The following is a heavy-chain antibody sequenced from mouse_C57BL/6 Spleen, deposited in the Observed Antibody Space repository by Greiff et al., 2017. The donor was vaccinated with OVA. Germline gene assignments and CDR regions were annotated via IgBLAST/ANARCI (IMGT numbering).Heavy chain of an antibody. CDR2: INPNYGTT. CDR3: GRGDGSSLDY. J-gene: IGHJ2*01. CDR1: GYSFTDYN. D-gene: IGHD1-1*01. Sequence: VQLKESGPELVKPGASVKISCKASGYSFTDYNMNWVKQSNGKSLEWIGVINPNYGTTSYNQQFKGQATLTVDHSSRADYMEINSMTSEDSAVYCWGRGDGSSLDYWGQGTTLTVSS. V-gene: IGHV1-39*01.